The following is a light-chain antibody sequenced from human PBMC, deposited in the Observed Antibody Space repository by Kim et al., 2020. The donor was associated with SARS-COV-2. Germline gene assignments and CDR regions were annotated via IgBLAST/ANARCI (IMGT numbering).Light chain of an antibody. Sequence: SSELTQDPAVSVALGQTVTITCQGDSLRSYYATWYQQKPRQAPVLVIYGRNNRPSGIPDRFSGSTSGNTASLTITGAQAEDEADYYCQSRDSGGEWVFGG. CDR3: QSRDSGGEWV. V-gene: IGLV3-19*01. CDR1: SLRSYY. J-gene: IGLJ3*02. CDR2: GRN.